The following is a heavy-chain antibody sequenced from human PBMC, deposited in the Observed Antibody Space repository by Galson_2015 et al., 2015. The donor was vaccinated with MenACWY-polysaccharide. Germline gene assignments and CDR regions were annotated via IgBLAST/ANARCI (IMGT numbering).Heavy chain of an antibody. V-gene: IGHV3-23*01. D-gene: IGHD6-19*01. CDR2: IGSDGNNR. J-gene: IGHJ4*02. Sequence: SLRLSCAASGFTFATQAMTWVRQAPGKGLEWVSSIGSDGNNRYHADSVKGRFTISRDNSKNTLYQQMNSLTADDTAVYFCAKDSDYTTGWYSADYWGQGTLVTVSS. CDR1: GFTFATQA. CDR3: AKDSDYTTGWYSADY.